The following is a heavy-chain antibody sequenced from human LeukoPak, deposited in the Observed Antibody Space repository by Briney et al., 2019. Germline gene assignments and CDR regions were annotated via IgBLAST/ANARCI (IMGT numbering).Heavy chain of an antibody. D-gene: IGHD3-10*01. V-gene: IGHV1-2*02. J-gene: IGHJ6*03. CDR3: ARVSRGHHYYYYYMDV. CDR2: INPNSGGT. CDR1: GYTFTGYY. Sequence: ASVKVSCKASGYTFTGYYMHWVRQAPGQGLEWMGWINPNSGGTNYAQKFQGRVTMTRDTSISTAYMELSRLRSDDTAVYYCARVSRGHHYYYYYMDVWGKGTTVTVS.